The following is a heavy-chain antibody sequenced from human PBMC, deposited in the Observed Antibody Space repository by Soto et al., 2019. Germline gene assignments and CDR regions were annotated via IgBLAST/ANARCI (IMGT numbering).Heavy chain of an antibody. V-gene: IGHV3-23*01. CDR3: PRMGDGSENGMDV. D-gene: IGHD3-10*01. J-gene: IGHJ6*02. Sequence: EVQLLESGGGLVQPGGSLRLSCAASGFTFSSYAMSWVRQAPGKGLEWVSAISGSGGSTYYADSVKGRFTISRDNSKNTLYLQMNSLRAEDTAVYYCPRMGDGSENGMDVWGQGTTVTVSS. CDR2: ISGSGGST. CDR1: GFTFSSYA.